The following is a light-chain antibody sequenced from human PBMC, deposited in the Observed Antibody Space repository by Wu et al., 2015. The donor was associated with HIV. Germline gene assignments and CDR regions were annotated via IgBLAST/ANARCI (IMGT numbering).Light chain of an antibody. CDR2: AAS. CDR1: QSVTSN. V-gene: IGKV3-15*01. CDR3: QQYGDWPPWT. Sequence: EVVMTQSPATLSVSPGESATLSCRASQSVTSNLAWYQQKPGQAPRLLIYAASTRATGIPARFSGSGSGTEFALTISSLQSEDFAVYFCQQYGDWPPWTFGQGTKVEIK. J-gene: IGKJ1*01.